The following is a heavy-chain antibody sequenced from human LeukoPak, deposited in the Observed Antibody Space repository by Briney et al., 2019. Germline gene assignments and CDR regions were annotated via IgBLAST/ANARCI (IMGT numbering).Heavy chain of an antibody. V-gene: IGHV3-21*04. Sequence: GGSLRLSCAASGFTFSSYSMTWVRQAPGKGLEWVSSISSSSSYIYYADSVKGRFTISRDNAKNSLYLQMNSLRAEDTALYYCAKDTGGPVDYWGQGTLVTVSS. D-gene: IGHD7-27*01. CDR2: ISSSSSYI. CDR3: AKDTGGPVDY. J-gene: IGHJ4*02. CDR1: GFTFSSYS.